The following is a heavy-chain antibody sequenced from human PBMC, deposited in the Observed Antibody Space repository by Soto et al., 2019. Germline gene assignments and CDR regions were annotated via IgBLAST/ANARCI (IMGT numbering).Heavy chain of an antibody. CDR1: GYTFSSFL. CDR3: ARDWSGQLGIDF. D-gene: IGHD1-1*01. J-gene: IGHJ4*02. Sequence: VQLVQSEAEVKKPGASVKVSCKTSGYTFSSFLITWVRQAPGQGLEWVGRIRVQNGDTRYAQRIQGRVSMTTDPSSSTAYMELRGLTSDDTAVYYCARDWSGQLGIDFWGQGTLVTVSS. V-gene: IGHV1-18*01. CDR2: IRVQNGDT.